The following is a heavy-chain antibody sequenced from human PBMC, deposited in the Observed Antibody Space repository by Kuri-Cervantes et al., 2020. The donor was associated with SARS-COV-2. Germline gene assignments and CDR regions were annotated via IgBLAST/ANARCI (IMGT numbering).Heavy chain of an antibody. CDR3: ARVDPRTDAYNHYYYGMDV. V-gene: IGHV3-48*01. J-gene: IGHJ6*02. D-gene: IGHD5-24*01. CDR1: GFTVSSNY. CDR2: IRSSSSII. Sequence: GGSLRPSCAASGFTVSSNYMSWVRQAPGKGLEWVSYIRSSSSIIYYADSVKGRFTVSRDNVKNSLYLQMNSLRAEDTAVYFCARVDPRTDAYNHYYYGMDVWGQGTTVTVSS.